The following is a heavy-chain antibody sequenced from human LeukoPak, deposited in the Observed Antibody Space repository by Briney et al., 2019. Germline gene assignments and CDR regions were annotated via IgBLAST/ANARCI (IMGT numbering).Heavy chain of an antibody. CDR3: ARGRDGFIGWFDP. CDR1: GGSISSSSYY. CDR2: IYYSGST. V-gene: IGHV4-39*07. Sequence: SETLSLTCTVSGGSISSSSYYWGWIRQPPGKGLEWIGSIYYSGSTYYNPSLKSRVTISVDTSKNQFSLKLSSVTAADTAVYYCARGRDGFIGWFDPWGQGTLVTVSS. J-gene: IGHJ5*02. D-gene: IGHD5-24*01.